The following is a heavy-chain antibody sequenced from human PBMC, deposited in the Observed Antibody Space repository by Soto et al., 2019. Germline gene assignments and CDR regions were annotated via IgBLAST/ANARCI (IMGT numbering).Heavy chain of an antibody. CDR1: GYTFTSYG. Sequence: ASVKVSCKASGYTFTSYGISWVRQAPGQGLEWMRWISAYNGNTNYAQKLQGRVTMTTDTSTSTAYMELRSLRSDDTAVYYCARGYCSSTSCPRVLRFYYYGMDVWGQGTTVTVSS. CDR3: ARGYCSSTSCPRVLRFYYYGMDV. J-gene: IGHJ6*02. CDR2: ISAYNGNT. V-gene: IGHV1-18*01. D-gene: IGHD2-2*01.